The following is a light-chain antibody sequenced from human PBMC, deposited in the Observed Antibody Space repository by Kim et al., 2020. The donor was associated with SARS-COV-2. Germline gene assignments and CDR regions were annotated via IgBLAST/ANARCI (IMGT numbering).Light chain of an antibody. CDR3: QQSYSLSPIT. V-gene: IGKV1-39*01. J-gene: IGKJ5*01. CDR2: AAS. Sequence: SVVDRVTIACRASQTISSYLNWYQQKPGQAPKLLVFAASTLQTGGPSRFSGSGFGTDFTLTIRSLQPEDFATYYCQQSYSLSPITFGQGTRLEIK. CDR1: QTISSY.